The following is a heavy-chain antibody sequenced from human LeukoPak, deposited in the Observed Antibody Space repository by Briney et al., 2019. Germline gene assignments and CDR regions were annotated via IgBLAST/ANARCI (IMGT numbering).Heavy chain of an antibody. D-gene: IGHD2-15*01. CDR1: GYTFTAYY. J-gene: IGHJ6*02. Sequence: GASVEVSSKASGYTFTAYYMHWVRQAPGQGLEWMGWINPSSGGTNYAQTFQGRVTMTRDTSTSTAYMELRRLRSDDTAVYYCGRDIVVVVVATGNYYYYGMDVWGQGTTVTVSS. CDR3: GRDIVVVVVATGNYYYYGMDV. V-gene: IGHV1-2*02. CDR2: INPSSGGT.